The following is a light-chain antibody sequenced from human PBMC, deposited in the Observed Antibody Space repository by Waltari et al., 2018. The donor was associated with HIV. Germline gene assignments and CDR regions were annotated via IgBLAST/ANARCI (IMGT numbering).Light chain of an antibody. Sequence: LPVLPQPPSASALLGASIKLTCTLSSEHRTFTVEWYQQRPGRSPQYPMRVKSDGRQARGDGIPERLTGSSYGAGRYLTLSNLQSDDEAEYYCGESHSTKGLVAYVFGTGTKVSVL. CDR3: GESHSTKGLVAYV. CDR2: VKSDGRQ. J-gene: IGLJ1*01. V-gene: IGLV4-3*01. CDR1: SEHRTFT.